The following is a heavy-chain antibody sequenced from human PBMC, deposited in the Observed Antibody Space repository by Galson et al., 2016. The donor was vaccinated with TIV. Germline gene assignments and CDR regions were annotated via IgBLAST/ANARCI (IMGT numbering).Heavy chain of an antibody. CDR2: INPNSGGA. CDR3: AGERGHGYCDTTSCYGYYGMDV. Sequence: SVKVSCKASGYTFTHYYLHWVRQTPGQGLEWVGRINPNSGGADYAPKFQGRVTMTTEASISTAYLELSSLTSDDTAFYYCAGERGHGYCDTTSCYGYYGMDVGGQGTTVTVSS. V-gene: IGHV1-2*06. J-gene: IGHJ6*02. D-gene: IGHD2-2*03. CDR1: GYTFTHYY.